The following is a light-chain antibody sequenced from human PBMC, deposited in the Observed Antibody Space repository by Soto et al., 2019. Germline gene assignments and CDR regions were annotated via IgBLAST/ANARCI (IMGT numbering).Light chain of an antibody. CDR1: QSLLYSDGRTY. CDR3: MQSIQHPIT. Sequence: DVVLTQTPRSLSVTPGQPASISCKSSQSLLYSDGRTYVYWYLQKPGQPPQLLIHEVSNRFSGVPVRFSGSGSGTDFTLKISRVEAEDVGVYYCMQSIQHPITFGGGTNVEIK. V-gene: IGKV2D-29*01. CDR2: EVS. J-gene: IGKJ4*01.